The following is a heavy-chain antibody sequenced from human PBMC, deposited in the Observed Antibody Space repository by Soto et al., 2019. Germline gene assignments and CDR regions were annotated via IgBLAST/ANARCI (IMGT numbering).Heavy chain of an antibody. V-gene: IGHV4-39*01. J-gene: IGHJ4*02. Sequence: SETLSLTCTVSGGSISSSSYYWGWIRQPPGKGLEWIGSIYYSGSTYYNPSLKSRVTISVDTSKNQFSLKLSSVTAADTAVYYCARLYYDFWSGYWGGIPHYFDYWGQGTLVTVSS. CDR2: IYYSGST. CDR1: GGSISSSSYY. D-gene: IGHD3-3*01. CDR3: ARLYYDFWSGYWGGIPHYFDY.